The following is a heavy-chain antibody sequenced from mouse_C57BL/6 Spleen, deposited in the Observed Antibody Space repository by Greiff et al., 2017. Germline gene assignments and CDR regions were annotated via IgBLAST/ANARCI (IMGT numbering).Heavy chain of an antibody. Sequence: VQLQQSGAELVRPGTSVKVSCKASGYAFTNYLIEWVKQRPGQGLEWIGVINPGSGGTNYNEKFKGKATLTADKSSSTAYMQLSSLTSEDSAVYFCARSAGYFDDWGQGTTLTVSS. CDR2: INPGSGGT. J-gene: IGHJ2*01. V-gene: IGHV1-54*01. CDR1: GYAFTNYL. CDR3: ARSAGYFDD.